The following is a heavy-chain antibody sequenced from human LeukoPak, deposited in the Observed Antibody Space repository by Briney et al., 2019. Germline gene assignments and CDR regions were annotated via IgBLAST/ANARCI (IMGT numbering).Heavy chain of an antibody. V-gene: IGHV4-59*01. Sequence: ASETLSLTCTVSGGSISGYYWSWVRQPPGKGLEWIGYIYDSGTTNYNPSLKSRVTISVDTSKNQFSLKLTSVTSADTAVYYCARKVESKWFDPWGQGTLVTVSP. CDR1: GGSISGYY. CDR3: ARKVESKWFDP. D-gene: IGHD1-1*01. CDR2: IYDSGTT. J-gene: IGHJ5*02.